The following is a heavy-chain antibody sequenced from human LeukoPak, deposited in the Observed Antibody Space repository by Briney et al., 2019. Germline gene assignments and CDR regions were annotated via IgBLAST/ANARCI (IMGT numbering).Heavy chain of an antibody. Sequence: ASVKVSCKASGYTFTSYGISWVRQAPGQGLEWMGWISAHNGNTNYAQKLQGRVTMTTDTSTSTAYMELRSLRSDDTAVYYCATYDLYYYGSGSYSGPFDYWGQGTLVTVSS. J-gene: IGHJ4*02. CDR2: ISAHNGNT. D-gene: IGHD3-10*01. CDR1: GYTFTSYG. CDR3: ATYDLYYYGSGSYSGPFDY. V-gene: IGHV1-18*01.